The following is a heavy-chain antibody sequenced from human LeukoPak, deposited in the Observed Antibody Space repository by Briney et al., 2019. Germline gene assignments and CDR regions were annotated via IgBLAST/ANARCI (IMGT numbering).Heavy chain of an antibody. CDR1: GGPFSGYY. D-gene: IGHD2-8*01. Sequence: SETLSLTCAVYGGPFSGYYWSWIRQPPGKGLEWIGEINHSGSTNYNPSLKSRVTISVDTSKNQFSLKLSSVTAADTAVYYCARGRSSRQRMVYAIRFAVSGWFDPWGQGTLVTVSS. J-gene: IGHJ5*02. CDR2: INHSGST. V-gene: IGHV4-34*01. CDR3: ARGRSSRQRMVYAIRFAVSGWFDP.